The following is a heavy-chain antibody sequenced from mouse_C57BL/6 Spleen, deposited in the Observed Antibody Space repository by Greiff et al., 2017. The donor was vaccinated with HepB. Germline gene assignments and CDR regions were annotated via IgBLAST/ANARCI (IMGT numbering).Heavy chain of an antibody. CDR3: TTLAFDY. CDR2: IDPEDGDT. CDR1: GYTFTSYY. V-gene: IGHV14-1*01. Sequence: EVQLQQPGAELVKPGASVKLSCKASGYTFTSYYMHWVKQRPEQGLEWIGRIDPEDGDTEYAPKFQGKATMTADTSSNTAYLQLSSLTSEDTAVYYCTTLAFDYWGQGTTLTVSS. J-gene: IGHJ2*01.